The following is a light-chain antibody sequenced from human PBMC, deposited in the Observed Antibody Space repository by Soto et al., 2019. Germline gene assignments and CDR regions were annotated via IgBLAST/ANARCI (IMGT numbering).Light chain of an antibody. J-gene: IGKJ2*01. CDR3: QDCRTPYT. CDR1: QTVSSGR. CDR2: GAS. V-gene: IGKV3-20*01. Sequence: EVVLTQSPGTLSFSPGDRVTLSCRASQTVSSGRFAWYQKKPGQPPRLLIYGASTRAPGIPDRFSGSGSGTDFTLTISRLEPEDLGDYYCQDCRTPYTFGQGTKLEIK.